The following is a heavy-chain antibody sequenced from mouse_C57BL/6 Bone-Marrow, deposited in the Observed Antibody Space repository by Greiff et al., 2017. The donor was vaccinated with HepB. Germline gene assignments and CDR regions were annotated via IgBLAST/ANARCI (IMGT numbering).Heavy chain of an antibody. CDR1: GFTFSDYG. V-gene: IGHV5-17*01. Sequence: EVKVVESGGGLVKPGGSLKLSCAASGFTFSDYGMHWVRQAPEKGLEWVAYISSGSSTIYYADTVKGRFTISRDNAKNTLFLQMTSLRSEDTAMYYCARRYGNPLFLGDYWGQGTSVTVSS. CDR2: ISSGSSTI. J-gene: IGHJ4*01. CDR3: ARRYGNPLFLGDY. D-gene: IGHD2-10*02.